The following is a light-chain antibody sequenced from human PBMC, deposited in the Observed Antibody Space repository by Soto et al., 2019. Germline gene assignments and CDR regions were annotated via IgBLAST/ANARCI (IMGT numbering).Light chain of an antibody. CDR3: QQYNSYRT. J-gene: IGKJ1*01. CDR1: QSISSW. V-gene: IGKV1-5*01. Sequence: GERVSITGRASQSISSWLAWYQQKPGKAPKLLIYDASSLESGVPSRFSGSGSGTEFTLTISSLQPDDFATYYCQQYNSYRTFGQGTKVDIK. CDR2: DAS.